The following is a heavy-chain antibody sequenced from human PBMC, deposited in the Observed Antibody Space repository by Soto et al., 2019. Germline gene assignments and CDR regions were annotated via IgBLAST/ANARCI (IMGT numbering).Heavy chain of an antibody. J-gene: IGHJ4*02. CDR3: ARLPRDCNKTSCYYADH. V-gene: IGHV5-51*01. Sequence: TGESLKISCRGSGYDFNTNWFGWVRQLPGRGLEWVGIMYPGDSDTRYNPSLQGHLTLSVDVTVSTAFLQWRSLETSDTGMYFCARLPRDCNKTSCYYADHWGQGTQVTVSS. CDR2: MYPGDSDT. CDR1: GYDFNTNW. D-gene: IGHD3-3*01.